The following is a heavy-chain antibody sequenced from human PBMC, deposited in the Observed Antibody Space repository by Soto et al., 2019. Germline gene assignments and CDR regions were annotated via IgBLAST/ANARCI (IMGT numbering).Heavy chain of an antibody. CDR1: GFTFSDYG. V-gene: IGHV3-49*03. CDR3: TKGDSSTWYSFDY. D-gene: IGHD6-13*01. J-gene: IGHJ4*02. Sequence: GGSLRLSCTASGFTFSDYGMSWSRQAPGKGLEWLGFVRRKANGGTTEYAASVKGRFTISRDNSRNTLSLQMNSLRAEDTAVYYCTKGDSSTWYSFDYWGQGTLVTVSS. CDR2: VRRKANGGTT.